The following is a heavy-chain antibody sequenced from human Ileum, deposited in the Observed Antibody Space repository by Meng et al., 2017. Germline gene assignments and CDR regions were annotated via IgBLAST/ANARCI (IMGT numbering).Heavy chain of an antibody. D-gene: IGHD4-23*01. CDR3: ARHGGYYQDY. V-gene: IGHV4-4*02. CDR1: GGPITTNSY. J-gene: IGHJ4*02. Sequence: GPGLGRPSGTLSLPFAVPGGPITTNSYWRWVRQSPEKGLEWIGQIDHSGSPYYNPSLKSRVTMSVDKSKSQVSLQLTSVTAADTAVYYCARHGGYYQDYWGQGTLVTVSS. CDR2: IDHSGSP.